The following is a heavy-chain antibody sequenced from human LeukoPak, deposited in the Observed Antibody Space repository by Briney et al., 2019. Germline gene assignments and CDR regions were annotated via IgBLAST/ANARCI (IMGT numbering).Heavy chain of an antibody. CDR1: GGSISSGGYY. D-gene: IGHD6-13*01. CDR2: IYYSGST. J-gene: IGHJ4*02. V-gene: IGHV4-31*01. Sequence: SETLSLTCTVSGGSISSGGYYWSWIRQHPGKGLEWIGYIYYSGSTYYNPSLKSLVTISVDTSKNQFSLKLSSVTAADTAVYYCARASRGAAEGFDYWGQGTLVTVSS. CDR3: ARASRGAAEGFDY.